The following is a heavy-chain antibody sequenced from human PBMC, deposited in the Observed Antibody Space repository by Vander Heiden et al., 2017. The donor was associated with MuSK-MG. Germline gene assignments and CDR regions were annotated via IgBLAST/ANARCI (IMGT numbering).Heavy chain of an antibody. Sequence: QVHLVQSGAELKKPGASVTVSCTTSGSTFPSYTITWVRQAPRQGPEWMGGISTHNGNTNYAQKLRDRITMTVDTITSTAYMELRSLRSDDTAIYYCARGPGAATLDDWGQGTLVTVSS. CDR2: ISTHNGNT. J-gene: IGHJ4*02. CDR3: ARGPGAATLDD. CDR1: GSTFPSYT. V-gene: IGHV1-18*04. D-gene: IGHD6-13*01.